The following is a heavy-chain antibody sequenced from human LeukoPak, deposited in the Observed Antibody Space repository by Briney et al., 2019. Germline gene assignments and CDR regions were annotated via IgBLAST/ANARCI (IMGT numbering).Heavy chain of an antibody. CDR3: ARGWYNFDY. J-gene: IGHJ4*02. V-gene: IGHV3-23*01. CDR1: GFIFSNYA. CDR2: INNSGDRR. Sequence: GGSLILSCAASGFIFSNYAMGWVRQAPGKGLEWVSGINNSGDRRFYADSVKGRFTISRDNSKNTQYLQMNSLRAEDTAVYYCARGWYNFDYWGQGTRVTVSS. D-gene: IGHD6-19*01.